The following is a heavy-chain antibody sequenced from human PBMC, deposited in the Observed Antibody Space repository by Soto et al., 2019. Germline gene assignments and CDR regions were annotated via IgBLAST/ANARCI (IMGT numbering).Heavy chain of an antibody. D-gene: IGHD6-13*01. J-gene: IGHJ6*02. CDR3: ARDCKSIAAAGTLYYYYYYGMDV. CDR2: IIPIFGTA. Sequence: QVQLVQSGAEVKKPGSSVKVSCKASGGTFSSYAISWVRQAPGQGLEWMGGIIPIFGTANYAQKFQGRVTITADESTSTAYMELSSLRSEDTAVYYCARDCKSIAAAGTLYYYYYYGMDVWDQGTTVTVSS. V-gene: IGHV1-69*01. CDR1: GGTFSSYA.